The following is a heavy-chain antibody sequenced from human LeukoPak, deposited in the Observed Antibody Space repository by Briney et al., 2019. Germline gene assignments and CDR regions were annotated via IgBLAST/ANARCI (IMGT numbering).Heavy chain of an antibody. CDR2: IRSKAYGGTT. V-gene: IGHV3-49*03. D-gene: IGHD1-26*01. Sequence: HPGGSLRLSCTASGFTFGDYAMSWFRQAPGKGLEWVGFIRSKAYGGTTEYAASVKGRFTISRDDSKSIAYLQMNSLKTEDTAVYYCTRDRGIVGATGGVYWGQGTLVTVSS. CDR1: GFTFGDYA. J-gene: IGHJ4*02. CDR3: TRDRGIVGATGGVY.